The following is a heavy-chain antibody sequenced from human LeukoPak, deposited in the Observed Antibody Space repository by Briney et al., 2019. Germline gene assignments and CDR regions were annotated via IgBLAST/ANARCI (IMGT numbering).Heavy chain of an antibody. CDR3: ARAHTDYNILTGYYEFDY. CDR2: FDPEDGET. J-gene: IGHJ4*02. D-gene: IGHD3-9*01. V-gene: IGHV1-24*01. Sequence: ASVKVSCKVSGYTLTELSMHWVRQAPGKGLEWMGGFDPEDGETIYAQKFQGRVTMTRNTSISTVYMELSSLRSEDTAVYYCARAHTDYNILTGYYEFDYWGQGTLVTVSS. CDR1: GYTLTELS.